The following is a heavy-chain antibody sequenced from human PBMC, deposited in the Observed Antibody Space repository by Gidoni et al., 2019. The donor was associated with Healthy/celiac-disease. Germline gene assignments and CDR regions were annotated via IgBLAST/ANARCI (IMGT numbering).Heavy chain of an antibody. Sequence: QVQLVESGGGVVQPGRSLRLACAAHGFTFSSYAMHWVRQAPGKGLEWVAVISYDGSNKYYADSVKGRFTISRDNSKNTLYLQMYSLRAEDTAVYYCARDQGFFDYWGQGTLVTVAS. CDR2: ISYDGSNK. CDR3: ARDQGFFDY. J-gene: IGHJ4*02. V-gene: IGHV3-30-3*01. CDR1: GFTFSSYA.